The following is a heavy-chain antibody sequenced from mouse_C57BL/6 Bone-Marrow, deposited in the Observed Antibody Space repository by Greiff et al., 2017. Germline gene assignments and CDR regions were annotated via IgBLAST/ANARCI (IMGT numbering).Heavy chain of an antibody. CDR2: IYPRDGST. J-gene: IGHJ1*03. D-gene: IGHD1-1*01. CDR3: ARLEVDGSSGDGYFDV. CDR1: GYTFTSYD. V-gene: IGHV1-85*01. Sequence: VKVVESGPELVKPGASVKLSCKASGYTFTSYDINWVKQRPGQGLEWIGWIYPRDGSTKYNEKFKGKATLTVDTSSSTAYMELHSLTSEDSAVYFFARLEVDGSSGDGYFDVWGTGTTVTVSS.